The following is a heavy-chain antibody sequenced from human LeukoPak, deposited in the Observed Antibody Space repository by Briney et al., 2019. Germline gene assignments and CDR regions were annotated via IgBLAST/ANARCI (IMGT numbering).Heavy chain of an antibody. V-gene: IGHV4-30-2*01. D-gene: IGHD3-10*01. CDR2: IYHSGST. CDR1: GGSISSGGYS. Sequence: PSETLSLTCAVSGGSISSGGYSWSWIRQPPGKGLEWIGYIYHSGSTYYNPSLKSRVTISVDRSKNQFSLKLSSVTAADTAVYYCARAPPRITMVRGGTIGGAFDIWGQGTMVTVSS. CDR3: ARAPPRITMVRGGTIGGAFDI. J-gene: IGHJ3*02.